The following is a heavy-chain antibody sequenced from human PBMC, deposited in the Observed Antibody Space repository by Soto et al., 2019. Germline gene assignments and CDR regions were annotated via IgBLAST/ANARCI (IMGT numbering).Heavy chain of an antibody. Sequence: EVQLVETGGGLIQPGGSLRLSCAASGFTVSSNYMNWVRQAPGKGLEWVSIIYSDGTTSYADSVKGRFTISRDNFKNPLHLKKNSRRAEATPVYYGASLSTWAQGPLVTVSS. V-gene: IGHV3-53*02. CDR2: IYSDGTT. CDR3: ASLST. CDR1: GFTVSSNY. J-gene: IGHJ5*02.